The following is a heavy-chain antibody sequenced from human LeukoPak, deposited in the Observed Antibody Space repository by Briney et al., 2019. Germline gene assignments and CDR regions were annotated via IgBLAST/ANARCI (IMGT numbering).Heavy chain of an antibody. V-gene: IGHV3-21*01. CDR3: ARDSPAGIAAFDI. D-gene: IGHD1-26*01. J-gene: IGHJ3*02. CDR1: GFTFSSYS. Sequence: GGSLRLSCAASGFTFSSYSMNWVRQAPGKGLEGVSSISSSSSYIYYADSVKGRFTISRDNAKNSLFLQMNSLRAEDTAVYYCARDSPAGIAAFDIWGQGTMVTVSS. CDR2: ISSSSSYI.